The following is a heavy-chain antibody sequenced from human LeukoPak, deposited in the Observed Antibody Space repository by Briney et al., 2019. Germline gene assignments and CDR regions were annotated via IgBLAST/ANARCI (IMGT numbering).Heavy chain of an antibody. D-gene: IGHD3-10*01. CDR2: INHSGST. J-gene: IGHJ6*03. CDR1: GGSFSGYY. V-gene: IGHV4-34*01. Sequence: SETLSLTCAVYGGSFSGYYWSWIRQPPGRGLEWIGEINHSGSTNYNPPLKSRVTISVDTSKNQFSLKLSSVTAADTAVYYCARTRSLWFGELRYYYYYMDVWGKGTTVTISS. CDR3: ARTRSLWFGELRYYYYYMDV.